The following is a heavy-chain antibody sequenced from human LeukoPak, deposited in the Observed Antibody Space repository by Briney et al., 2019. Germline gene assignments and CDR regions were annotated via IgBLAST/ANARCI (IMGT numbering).Heavy chain of an antibody. J-gene: IGHJ3*01. D-gene: IGHD3-10*01. CDR3: ARGTYYNPSDAFDL. CDR2: ISYDGSNK. CDR1: GFTFSSYG. V-gene: IGHV3-30*03. Sequence: GGSLRLSCAASGFTFSSYGMHWVRQAPGKGLEWVAVISYDGSNKYYADSVKGRFTIPRDNSKNTLYLQMNSLRAEDTAVYYCARGTYYNPSDAFDLWGQGTVVTVFS.